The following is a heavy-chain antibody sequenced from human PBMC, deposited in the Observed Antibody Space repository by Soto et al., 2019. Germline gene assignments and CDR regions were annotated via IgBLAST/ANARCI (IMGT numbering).Heavy chain of an antibody. CDR3: ARATDLSFIAAAGIRPIAFDI. V-gene: IGHV3-53*04. Sequence: GGSLRLSCAASGFTVSSNYMSWVRQAPGKGLEWVSVIYSGGSTYYADSVKGRFTISRNNSKNTLYLQMNSLRAEDTSVYYCARATDLSFIAAAGIRPIAFDIWGQGTMVTVSS. J-gene: IGHJ3*02. CDR1: GFTVSSNY. D-gene: IGHD6-13*01. CDR2: IYSGGST.